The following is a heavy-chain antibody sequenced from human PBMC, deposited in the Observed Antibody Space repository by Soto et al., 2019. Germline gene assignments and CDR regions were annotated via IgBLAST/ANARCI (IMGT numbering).Heavy chain of an antibody. J-gene: IGHJ5*02. CDR2: ISAYNGNT. D-gene: IGHD3-22*01. V-gene: IGHV1-18*01. CDR1: GYTFTSYG. Sequence: ASVKVSCKASGYTFTSYGISWVRQAPGQGLEWMGWISAYNGNTNYAQKLQGRVTMTTDTSTSTAYMELRSLRSDDTAVYYCGRPGMGYYYDSSGYDNWFDPWGQGTLVTVSS. CDR3: GRPGMGYYYDSSGYDNWFDP.